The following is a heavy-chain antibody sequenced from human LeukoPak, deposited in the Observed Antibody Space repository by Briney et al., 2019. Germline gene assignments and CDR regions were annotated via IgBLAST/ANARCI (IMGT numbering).Heavy chain of an antibody. V-gene: IGHV4-59*08. Sequence: SETLSLTCTVSGGSISSYYWSWIRQPPGKGLEWIGYIYYSGSTNYNPSLKSRVTISVGTSKNQFSLKLSSVTAADTAVYYCASSGGDTYYYDSSGYEFDYWGQGTLVTVSS. CDR1: GGSISSYY. J-gene: IGHJ4*02. CDR3: ASSGGDTYYYDSSGYEFDY. D-gene: IGHD3-22*01. CDR2: IYYSGST.